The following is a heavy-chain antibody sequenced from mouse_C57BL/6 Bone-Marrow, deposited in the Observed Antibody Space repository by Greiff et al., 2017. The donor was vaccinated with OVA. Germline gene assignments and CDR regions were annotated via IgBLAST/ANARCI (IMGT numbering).Heavy chain of an antibody. CDR3: ASPLLRLAGSYFDY. CDR2: INPYNGGT. Sequence: EVQLQQSGPVLVKPGASVKMSCKASGYTFTDYYMNWVKQSHGKSLEWIGVINPYNGGTSYNQKFKGKATLTVDKSSSTAYMELNSLTSEDSAVYYCASPLLRLAGSYFDYWGQGTTLTVSS. V-gene: IGHV1-19*01. J-gene: IGHJ2*01. CDR1: GYTFTDYY. D-gene: IGHD1-2*01.